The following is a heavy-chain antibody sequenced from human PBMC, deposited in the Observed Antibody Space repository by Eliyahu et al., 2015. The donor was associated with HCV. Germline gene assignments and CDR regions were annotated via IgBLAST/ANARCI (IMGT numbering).Heavy chain of an antibody. Sequence: QVQLVQSGAEVKKPGDSVKVSCKASGYTFSNYDINWVRQATGQGLEWMGWMNPNSGNTGHPQKFQGRVTMTRNTSISTAYMEVGSLKSEDTAVYYCARSRMGFCTGGSCYFRAFDIWGQGTMVTVSA. D-gene: IGHD2-15*01. CDR1: GYTFSNYD. J-gene: IGHJ3*02. V-gene: IGHV1-8*01. CDR2: MNPNSGNT. CDR3: ARSRMGFCTGGSCYFRAFDI.